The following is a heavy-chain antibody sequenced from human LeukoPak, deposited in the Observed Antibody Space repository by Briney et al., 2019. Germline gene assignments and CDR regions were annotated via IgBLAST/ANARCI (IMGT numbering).Heavy chain of an antibody. Sequence: PSETLSLTCTVSGGSISSYYWSWIRQPPGKGLEWIGYIYYSGSTNYNPSLRSRVTISVDTSKNQFSLKLSSVTAADTAVYYCARYIWGSYPTFEDYWGQGTLVTVSS. V-gene: IGHV4-59*01. CDR3: ARYIWGSYPTFEDY. D-gene: IGHD3-16*02. CDR2: IYYSGST. CDR1: GGSISSYY. J-gene: IGHJ4*02.